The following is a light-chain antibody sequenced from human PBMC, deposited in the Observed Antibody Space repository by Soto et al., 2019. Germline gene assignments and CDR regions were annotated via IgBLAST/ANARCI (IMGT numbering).Light chain of an antibody. CDR1: TSNIGKNT. CDR2: SNN. J-gene: IGLJ1*01. CDR3: AAWDDSLNGYV. Sequence: QSVLTQPPSVSEGPGQRVTISCSGSTSNIGKNTVNWYQQLPGTAPKLLIYSNNQRPSGVPDRFSGSKSGTSASLAISGLQSEDEADYYCAAWDDSLNGYVFGTGTKLTVL. V-gene: IGLV1-44*01.